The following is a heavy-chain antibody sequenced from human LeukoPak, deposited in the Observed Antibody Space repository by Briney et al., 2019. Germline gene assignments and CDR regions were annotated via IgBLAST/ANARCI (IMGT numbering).Heavy chain of an antibody. Sequence: GGSLRLSCAASGFTFSSYEMNWVRQAPGKGLEWVSYISSSGSTIYYADSVKGRFTISRDNAKNSLYLQMNSLRAKDTAVYYCAGSYYDFWSGYSRFDYWGQRTLVTVSS. V-gene: IGHV3-48*03. CDR3: AGSYYDFWSGYSRFDY. CDR1: GFTFSSYE. CDR2: ISSSGSTI. J-gene: IGHJ4*02. D-gene: IGHD3-3*01.